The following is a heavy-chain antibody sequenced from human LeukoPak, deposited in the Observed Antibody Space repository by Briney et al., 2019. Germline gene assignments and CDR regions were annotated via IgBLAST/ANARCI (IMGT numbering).Heavy chain of an antibody. J-gene: IGHJ4*02. CDR2: TSDRGDYT. CDR1: GSTFSSYS. Sequence: PVGSLRLSCAASGSTFSSYSMSWVRQAPGKGLEWVSGTSDRGDYTYYADSVKGRFTISRDTSKNTLYLQMNSLRAEDTALYFCAKKAQYDGHYPLDYWGQGTLVTVSA. V-gene: IGHV3-23*01. CDR3: AKKAQYDGHYPLDY. D-gene: IGHD4/OR15-4a*01.